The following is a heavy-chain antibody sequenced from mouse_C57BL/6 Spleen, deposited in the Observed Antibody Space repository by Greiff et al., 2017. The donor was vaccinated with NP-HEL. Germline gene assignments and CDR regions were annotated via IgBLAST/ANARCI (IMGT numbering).Heavy chain of an antibody. J-gene: IGHJ4*01. V-gene: IGHV5-4*01. D-gene: IGHD2-4*01. Sequence: EVQGVESGGGLVKPGGSLKLSCAASGFTFSSYAMSWVRQTPEKRLEWVATISDGGSYTYYPDNVKGRFTISRDNAKNNLYLQMSHLKSEDTAMYYCARRGYDYDIYAMDYWGQGTSVTVSS. CDR2: ISDGGSYT. CDR3: ARRGYDYDIYAMDY. CDR1: GFTFSSYA.